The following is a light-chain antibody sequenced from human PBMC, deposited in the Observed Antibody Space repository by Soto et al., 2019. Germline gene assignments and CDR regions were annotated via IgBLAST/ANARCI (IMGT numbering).Light chain of an antibody. J-gene: IGKJ3*01. CDR2: GAS. V-gene: IGKV3-15*01. Sequence: EIVMTQSPATLSVSPGERATLSCRASQSLSSNLAWYQHKPGQAPRLLIYGASTRATGIPARFSGSGSGTEFTLTINSLQSEDFAVYYCQQYNNWPPLTFGHGTKVDIK. CDR3: QQYNNWPPLT. CDR1: QSLSSN.